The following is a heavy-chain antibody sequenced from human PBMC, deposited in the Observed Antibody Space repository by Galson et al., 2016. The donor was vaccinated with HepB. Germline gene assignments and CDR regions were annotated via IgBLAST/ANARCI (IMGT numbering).Heavy chain of an antibody. CDR3: ASSLGHCTTTSCLVYYYYGMEV. J-gene: IGHJ6*02. Sequence: RQPPGKGLEWIVSKYYSGTTYYNPSLKSRVTISVDTSKNQFSLKLSSVTAADTAMYYCASSLGHCTTTSCLVYYYYGMEVWGQGTTVTVSS. V-gene: IGHV4-39*01. D-gene: IGHD2-2*01. CDR2: KYYSGTT.